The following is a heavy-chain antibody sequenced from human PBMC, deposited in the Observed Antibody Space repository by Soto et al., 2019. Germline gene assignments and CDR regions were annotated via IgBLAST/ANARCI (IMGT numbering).Heavy chain of an antibody. CDR1: GFTFSIYS. CDR3: GRGFSGRGHIDI. Sequence: PGGSXRLSCEASGFTFSIYSMNWVRQAPGKGLEWVSYISSGSNPIYYADSMKGRFAISRDNAKNLLFLQMNSLRDEDTAVYYCGRGFSGRGHIDIWGQGTLVTVSS. V-gene: IGHV3-48*02. D-gene: IGHD6-19*01. CDR2: ISSGSNPI. J-gene: IGHJ3*02.